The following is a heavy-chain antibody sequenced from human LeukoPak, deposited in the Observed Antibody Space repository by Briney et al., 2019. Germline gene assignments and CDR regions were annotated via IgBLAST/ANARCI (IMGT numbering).Heavy chain of an antibody. D-gene: IGHD3-10*01. CDR1: GYTFTSYA. J-gene: IGHJ4*02. V-gene: IGHV1-3*01. Sequence: ASVKVSCKASGYTFTSYAMHWVRQAPGQRLEWMGWINAGNGNTKYSQKFQGRVTITRDTSASTAYMELSSLRSEDTAVYYCARVRITMVRGVIPHPLLDYWGQGTLVTVSS. CDR2: INAGNGNT. CDR3: ARVRITMVRGVIPHPLLDY.